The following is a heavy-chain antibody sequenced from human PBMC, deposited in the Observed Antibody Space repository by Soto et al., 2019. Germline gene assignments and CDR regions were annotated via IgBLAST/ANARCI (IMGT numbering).Heavy chain of an antibody. Sequence: EVQLVESGGGLVQRGGSLRLSCAASGLTFSSYSMNWVRQAPGKGLEWDSYISSSSSTIYYADSVKGRFTISRDNAKNSLYLPMHSLRAADTAVYYCAFGEASRYTSSGMDVWGQGTTVTVSS. V-gene: IGHV3-48*01. D-gene: IGHD1-26*01. J-gene: IGHJ6*02. CDR2: ISSSSSTI. CDR3: AFGEASRYTSSGMDV. CDR1: GLTFSSYS.